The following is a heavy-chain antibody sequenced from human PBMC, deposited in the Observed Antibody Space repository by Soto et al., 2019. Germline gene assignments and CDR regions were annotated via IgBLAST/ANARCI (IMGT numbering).Heavy chain of an antibody. J-gene: IGHJ6*02. V-gene: IGHV1-69*01. D-gene: IGHD2-2*01. CDR1: GGTFSSYA. CDR2: IIPISGTA. CDR3: ARSQGSSTSLEIYYYYYYGMDV. Sequence: QVQLVQSGAEVKNPGSSVKVSCKASGGTFSSYAISWVRQAPGQRLGWMGGIIPISGTANYAQKFQGRVTITADESTSTAYMELSSLRSEDTAVYYCARSQGSSTSLEIYYYYYYGMDVWGQGTTVTVSS.